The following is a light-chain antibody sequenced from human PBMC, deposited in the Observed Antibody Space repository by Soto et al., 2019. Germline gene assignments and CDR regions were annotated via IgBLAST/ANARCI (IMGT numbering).Light chain of an antibody. CDR1: QDISSY. Sequence: IQLTQSPSSLSASVGDRVTVTCRASQDISSYLAWYQQKPGKAPKLLIYATSTLQSGVPSRFGGSGSGTDFALTISSLQPEDFATYYCQQLSSSPLTFGGGTKVDIK. CDR2: ATS. J-gene: IGKJ4*01. CDR3: QQLSSSPLT. V-gene: IGKV1-9*01.